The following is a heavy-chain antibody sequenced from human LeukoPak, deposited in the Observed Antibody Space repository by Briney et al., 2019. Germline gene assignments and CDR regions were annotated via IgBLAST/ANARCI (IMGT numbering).Heavy chain of an antibody. CDR3: ARGLNYYDSSGYYESPYAFDI. V-gene: IGHV1-8*03. CDR2: MNPNSGNT. D-gene: IGHD3-22*01. Sequence: ASVKVSCKASGYTLTSYDINWVRQATGQGLEWMGWMNPNSGNTGYAQKFQGRVTITRNTSISTAYMELSSLRSEDTAVYYCARGLNYYDSSGYYESPYAFDIWGQGTMVTVSS. J-gene: IGHJ3*02. CDR1: GYTLTSYD.